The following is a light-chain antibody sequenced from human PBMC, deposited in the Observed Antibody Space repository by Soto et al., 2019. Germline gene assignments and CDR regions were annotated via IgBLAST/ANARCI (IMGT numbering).Light chain of an antibody. CDR2: KAA. J-gene: IGKJ1*01. V-gene: IGKV1-5*03. CDR3: QQYNSYWT. CDR1: QSISSW. Sequence: DIQMTQSASTLSASVGERVTITCRASQSISSWVAWYQQKPGKAPKLLIYKAASLESGVPSRFSGSGSGTEFTLTISSLQPDDFATYYCQQYNSYWTFGQGTKVDI.